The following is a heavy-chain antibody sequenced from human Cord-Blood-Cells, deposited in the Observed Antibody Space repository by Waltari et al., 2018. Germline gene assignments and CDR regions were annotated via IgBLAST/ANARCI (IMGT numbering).Heavy chain of an antibody. J-gene: IGHJ6*03. CDR3: AGGDGGVYYYYDMGV. CDR2: IYYSGSN. Sequence: QVQLQESGPGLVKPSETLSLTCTVSGGSVSSGSYYWSWIRPPPGQGMAGIGYIYYSGSNNHSPTLRTRVTISVDTSKSPVSVKLGCVTAADAAVYYCAGGDGGVYYYYDMGVWGKGTTVTVSS. CDR1: GGSVSSGSYY. V-gene: IGHV4-61*01.